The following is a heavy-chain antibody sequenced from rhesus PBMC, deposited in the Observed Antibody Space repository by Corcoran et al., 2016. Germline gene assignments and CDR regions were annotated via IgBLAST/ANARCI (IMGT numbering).Heavy chain of an antibody. CDR3: ARDIEPQPLGC. Sequence: QLQLQESGPGLVTPSETLSLTCAVSGGSIRRRYWTWIRQAPGKGLEWIGYIYGRVSSTNYNPSLKSRVTLSVDTSKNQLSLKLTSVTAADTAIYYCARDIEPQPLGCWGQGVLVTVSS. D-gene: IGHD3S6*01. J-gene: IGHJ4*01. V-gene: IGHV4-169*02. CDR2: IYGRVSST. CDR1: GGSIRRRY.